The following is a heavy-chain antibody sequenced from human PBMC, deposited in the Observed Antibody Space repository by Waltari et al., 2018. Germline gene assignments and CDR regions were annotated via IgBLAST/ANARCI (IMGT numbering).Heavy chain of an antibody. V-gene: IGHV3-15*07. CDR3: TPPPYYYYYGMDV. CDR1: GFSFSNAW. Sequence: EVQLVESGGGLVNPGVSLRLSCAASGFSFSNAWMNWVRQAPGKGLEWVGRIKTRADGGTADYAAPVRGRFTISRDDSQNTLYLQMNSLKTEDTAVYYCTPPPYYYYYGMDVWGQGTTVTVSS. J-gene: IGHJ6*02. CDR2: IKTRADGGTA.